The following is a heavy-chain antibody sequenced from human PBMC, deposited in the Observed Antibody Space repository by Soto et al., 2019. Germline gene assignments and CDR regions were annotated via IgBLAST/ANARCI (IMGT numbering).Heavy chain of an antibody. Sequence: QVQLQESGPGLVKPSETLSLTCTVSGGSISSYYWSWIRQPPGKGLEWIGYIYYSGSTNYNPSLKSRVTISVDTSKNQFSMKLRAVTAADTAVYYCARDNSGYDVWSGYYPNWFDPWGQGTLVTVSS. CDR1: GGSISSYY. J-gene: IGHJ5*02. D-gene: IGHD3-3*01. CDR3: ARDNSGYDVWSGYYPNWFDP. CDR2: IYYSGST. V-gene: IGHV4-59*01.